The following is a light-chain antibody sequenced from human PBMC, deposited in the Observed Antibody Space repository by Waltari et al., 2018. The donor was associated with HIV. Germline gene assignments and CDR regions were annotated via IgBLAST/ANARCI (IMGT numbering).Light chain of an antibody. V-gene: IGLV2-23*02. J-gene: IGLJ2*01. CDR1: RSDVRRFYL. CDR2: EVT. CDR3: CSYAGPHPLV. Sequence: QSALTQPASVSGSPGQSITIYCTGTRSDVRRFYLVYWYQHFPGKAPKPIIFEVTQRPSGISTRFSGSKSGSTASLTISGLQAEDEADYFCCSYAGPHPLVFGGGTKLTVL.